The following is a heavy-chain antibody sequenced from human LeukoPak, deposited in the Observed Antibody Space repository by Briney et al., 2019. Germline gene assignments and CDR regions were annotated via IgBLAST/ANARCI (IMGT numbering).Heavy chain of an antibody. CDR3: ARSWPQMISQLDY. V-gene: IGHV4-59*12. J-gene: IGHJ4*02. CDR1: GGSISSYY. Sequence: PSETLSLTCTVSGGSISSYYWSWIRQPPGKGLEWIGYIYYSGSTNYNPSLKSRVTISVDTSKNQFSLQLNSVTPEDTAAYYCARSWPQMISQLDYWGQGTLVTVSS. CDR2: IYYSGST. D-gene: IGHD2-2*01.